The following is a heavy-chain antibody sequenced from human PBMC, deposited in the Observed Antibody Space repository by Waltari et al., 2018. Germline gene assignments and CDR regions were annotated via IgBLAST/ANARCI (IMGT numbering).Heavy chain of an antibody. CDR3: ARVHHSLNWFDP. CDR2: TYYRSKWYN. J-gene: IGHJ5*02. Sequence: QVPLQQSGPGLVKPSQTLPLTCAISGDRAPSNSAAWNWIRPSPSRGLEWLGRTYYRSKWYNDYAVSVKSRITINPDTSKNQFSLQLNSVTPEDTAVYYCARVHHSLNWFDPWGQGTLVTVSS. V-gene: IGHV6-1*01. CDR1: GDRAPSNSAA. D-gene: IGHD5-18*01.